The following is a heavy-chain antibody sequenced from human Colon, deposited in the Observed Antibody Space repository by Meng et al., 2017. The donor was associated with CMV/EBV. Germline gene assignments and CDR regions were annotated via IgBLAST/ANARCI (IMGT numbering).Heavy chain of an antibody. CDR3: ARQPYDGSGRGVYFAH. CDR1: GFTFSSYS. CDR2: IGDTGSYT. V-gene: IGHV3-23*01. Sequence: GESLKISCAVSGFTFSSYSMAWVRQAPGRGPEWVSSIGDTGSYTYYADFADGRFTISRDNSQNTLFLQMKGLRVEDTDVYYCARQPYDGSGRGVYFAHWGQGMLVTVSS. J-gene: IGHJ4*02. D-gene: IGHD3-10*01.